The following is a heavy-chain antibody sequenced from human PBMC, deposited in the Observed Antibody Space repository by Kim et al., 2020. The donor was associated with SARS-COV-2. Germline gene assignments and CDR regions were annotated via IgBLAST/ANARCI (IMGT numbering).Heavy chain of an antibody. CDR2: ISGDGGST. J-gene: IGHJ6*02. CDR3: AKDKGLRLRYFDWLLYPLGHYYGMDV. D-gene: IGHD3-9*01. CDR1: GFTFDDYA. Sequence: GGSLRLSCAASGFTFDDYAMHWVRQAPGKGLEWVSLISGDGGSTYYADSVKGXFTISRDNSKNSLYLQMNSLRTEDTALYYCAKDKGLRLRYFDWLLYPLGHYYGMDVXGQGTTVTVS. V-gene: IGHV3-43*02.